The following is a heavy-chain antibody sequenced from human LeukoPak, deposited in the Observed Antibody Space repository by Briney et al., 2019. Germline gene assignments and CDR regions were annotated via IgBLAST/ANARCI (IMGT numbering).Heavy chain of an antibody. Sequence: PGGSLRLSCAASGFTFSSYAMSWVRQAPGKGLEWVSAISGSGGTIYYADSVKGRFTISRDNAKNSLYLQMNSLRAEDTAVYYCAREGGRSSTSFDYWGQGTLVTVSS. CDR1: GFTFSSYA. V-gene: IGHV3-23*01. CDR2: ISGSGGTI. CDR3: AREGGRSSTSFDY. D-gene: IGHD3-16*01. J-gene: IGHJ4*02.